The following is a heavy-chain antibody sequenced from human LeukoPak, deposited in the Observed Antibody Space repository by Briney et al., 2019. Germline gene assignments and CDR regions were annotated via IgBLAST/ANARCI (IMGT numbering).Heavy chain of an antibody. CDR2: IYTSGST. Sequence: SETLSLTCTVSGGSISSYYWSWIRQPAGKGLEWIGRIYTSGSTNYNPSLKSRVTISVDTSKNQFSLKLSSVTAADAAVYYCARAPPPRYSYGFYFDYWGQGTLVTVSS. D-gene: IGHD5-18*01. CDR1: GGSISSYY. J-gene: IGHJ4*02. V-gene: IGHV4-4*07. CDR3: ARAPPPRYSYGFYFDY.